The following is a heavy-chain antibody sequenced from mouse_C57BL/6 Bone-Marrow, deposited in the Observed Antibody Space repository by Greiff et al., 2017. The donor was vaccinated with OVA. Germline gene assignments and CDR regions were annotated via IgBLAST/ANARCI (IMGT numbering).Heavy chain of an antibody. V-gene: IGHV14-2*01. Sequence: EVHLQQSGAELVKPGASVKLSCTASGFTFTDYYMHWVKQRPEQGLEWIGRIDPEDGETKYAATFQGKATITADTASNTAYLQLSSLTSEYTAVYYCASTEDYWGQGTTVTVSS. CDR2: IDPEDGET. CDR1: GFTFTDYY. J-gene: IGHJ2*01. CDR3: ASTEDY.